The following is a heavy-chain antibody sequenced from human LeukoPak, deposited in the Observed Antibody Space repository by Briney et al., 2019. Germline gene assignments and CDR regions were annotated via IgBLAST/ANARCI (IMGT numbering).Heavy chain of an antibody. D-gene: IGHD3-22*01. V-gene: IGHV1-2*02. CDR3: ARPQLYDSSGYPDY. Sequence: ASVKVSCKASGYTFTGYYMHWVRQAPGQGLERMGWINPNSGGTNYAQKFQGRVTMTRDTSISTAYMELSRLRSDDTAVYYCARPQLYDSSGYPDYWGQGTLVTVSS. J-gene: IGHJ4*02. CDR2: INPNSGGT. CDR1: GYTFTGYY.